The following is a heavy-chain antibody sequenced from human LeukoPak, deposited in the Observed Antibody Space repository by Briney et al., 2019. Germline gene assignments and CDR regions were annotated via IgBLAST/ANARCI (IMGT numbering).Heavy chain of an antibody. D-gene: IGHD6-19*01. V-gene: IGHV3-53*01. CDR1: GFTVSSNY. J-gene: IGHJ4*02. CDR3: AKRIQYSSGWYNFDY. Sequence: PGGSLRLSCAASGFTVSSNYMSWVRQAPGKGPEWVSVIYSGGSTYYADSVKGRFTISRDNSKNTLYLQMNSLRAEDTAVYYCAKRIQYSSGWYNFDYWGQGTLVTVSS. CDR2: IYSGGST.